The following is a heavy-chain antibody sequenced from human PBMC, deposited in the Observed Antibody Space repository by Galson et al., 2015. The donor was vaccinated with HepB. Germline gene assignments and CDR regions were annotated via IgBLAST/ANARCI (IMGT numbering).Heavy chain of an antibody. V-gene: IGHV3-15*01. J-gene: IGHJ4*02. D-gene: IGHD3-16*01. CDR2: IKSKTDGGTT. CDR1: GFNFNRAW. Sequence: SLRLSCAASGFNFNRAWMSWVRQAPGKGLEWVGHIKSKTDGGTTDYAGTVKGRFTISRDDSKNTMYLQMNSLKTEDTAVYYCTTDLGYYDGRSGYWGQGTLVTVSS. CDR3: TTDLGYYDGRSGY.